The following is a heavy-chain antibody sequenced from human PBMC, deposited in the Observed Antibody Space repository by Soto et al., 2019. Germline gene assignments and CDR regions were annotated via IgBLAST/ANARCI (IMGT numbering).Heavy chain of an antibody. CDR3: ASSNYMTTVNFLLGWFDP. D-gene: IGHD4-17*01. Sequence: SETLSLTCTVSGGSISSSSYYWGWIRQPPGKGLEWIGSIYYSGSTYYNPSLKSRVAISVDTSKNQFSLKLSSVTAADTAVYYCASSNYMTTVNFLLGWFDPWGQGTLVTVSS. CDR1: GGSISSSSYY. J-gene: IGHJ5*02. V-gene: IGHV4-39*01. CDR2: IYYSGST.